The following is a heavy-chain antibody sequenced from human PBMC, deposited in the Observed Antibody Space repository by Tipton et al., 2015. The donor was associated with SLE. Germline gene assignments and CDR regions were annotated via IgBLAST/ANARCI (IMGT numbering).Heavy chain of an antibody. Sequence: QSGAEVKKPGASVKVSCKASGYTFIGYYMHWVRQAPGQGLEWMGIINPSGGSTSYAQRFQGRVTMTRDTSTSTVYMELSSLRSEDTAVYYCADLPMDVWGQGTTVTVSS. CDR1: GYTFIGYY. CDR2: INPSGGST. J-gene: IGHJ6*02. CDR3: ADLPMDV. V-gene: IGHV1-46*01.